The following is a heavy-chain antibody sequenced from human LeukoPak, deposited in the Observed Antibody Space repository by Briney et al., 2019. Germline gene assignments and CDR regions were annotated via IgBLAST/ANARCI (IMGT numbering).Heavy chain of an antibody. V-gene: IGHV3-23*01. CDR1: GFTFSSYA. J-gene: IGHJ4*02. CDR3: AKEPPHYCSSTSCPNTG. Sequence: GGSLRLSCAASGFTFSSYAMSWVRQAPGKGLEWVSAISGSGGSTYYADSVKGRFTISRDNSKNTLYLQMNSLRAEDTAVYYCAKEPPHYCSSTSCPNTGWGQGTLVTVSS. D-gene: IGHD2-2*01. CDR2: ISGSGGST.